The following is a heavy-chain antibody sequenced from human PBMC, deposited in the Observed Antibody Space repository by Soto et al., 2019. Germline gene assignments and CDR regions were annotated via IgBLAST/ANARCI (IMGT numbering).Heavy chain of an antibody. J-gene: IGHJ4*02. CDR3: AKEADISGYHPDY. CDR2: ISGSGGST. V-gene: IGHV3-23*01. D-gene: IGHD3-22*01. Sequence: RLSCAASGFTFSSYAISWVRPAPGKGLEWVSVISGSGGSTHYADSVKGRSTISRDNSKNTLYLQVNSLRAEDTAVYYCAKEADISGYHPDYWGQGTQVTVSS. CDR1: GFTFSSYA.